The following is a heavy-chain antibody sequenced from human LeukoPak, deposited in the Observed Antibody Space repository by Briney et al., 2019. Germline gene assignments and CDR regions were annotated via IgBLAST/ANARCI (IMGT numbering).Heavy chain of an antibody. CDR1: GFTFGDYA. Sequence: GGSLRLSCTASGFTFGDYAMSWVRQAPGKGLEWVSSISSSSSYIYYADSVKGRFTISRDNAKNSLYLQMNSLRAEDTAVYYCASSVGATPWRYYYYMDVWGEGTTVTVSS. J-gene: IGHJ6*03. D-gene: IGHD1-26*01. CDR3: ASSVGATPWRYYYYMDV. V-gene: IGHV3-21*01. CDR2: ISSSSSYI.